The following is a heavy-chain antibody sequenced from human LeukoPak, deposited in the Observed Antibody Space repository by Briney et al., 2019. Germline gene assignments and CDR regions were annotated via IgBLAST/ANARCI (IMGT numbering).Heavy chain of an antibody. CDR1: GGSISSSSYY. CDR3: ASTVNTSIRLDY. CDR2: IYYSGST. D-gene: IGHD4-11*01. Sequence: PSETLSLTCTVSGGSISSSSYYWGWIRQPPGKGLEWIGSIYYSGSTYYNPSLKSRVTISVDTPKNQFSLKLSSVTAADTAVYYCASTVNTSIRLDYWGQGTLVTVSS. V-gene: IGHV4-39*01. J-gene: IGHJ4*02.